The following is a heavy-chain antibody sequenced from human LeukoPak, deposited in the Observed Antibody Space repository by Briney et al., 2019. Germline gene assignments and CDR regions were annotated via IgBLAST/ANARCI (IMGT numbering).Heavy chain of an antibody. V-gene: IGHV3-48*03. CDR3: ARDIISGYGKWYFDL. D-gene: IGHD5-12*01. CDR2: ISGRGSTI. J-gene: IGHJ2*01. Sequence: GGSLRLSCAASGFTFSSYVMNWVRQAPGKGLEWVPYISGRGSTIYYADSVKGRFTISRDNAKNSLYLQMNSLRAEDTAVYYCARDIISGYGKWYFDLWGRGTLVTVSS. CDR1: GFTFSSYV.